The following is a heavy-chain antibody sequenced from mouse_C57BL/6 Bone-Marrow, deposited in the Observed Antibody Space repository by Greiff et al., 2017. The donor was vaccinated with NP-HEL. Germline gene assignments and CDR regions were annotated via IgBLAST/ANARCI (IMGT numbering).Heavy chain of an antibody. CDR1: GYAFSSSW. CDR3: ARDGYYGY. D-gene: IGHD2-3*01. CDR2: IYPGDGDT. J-gene: IGHJ2*01. V-gene: IGHV1-82*01. Sequence: QVQLQQSGPELVKPGASVKISCKASGYAFSSSWMNWVKQRPGKGLEWIGRIYPGDGDTNYNGKFKGKATLTAVKSSSTAYMQLSSLTSGDSAVYFCARDGYYGYWGQGTTLTVSS.